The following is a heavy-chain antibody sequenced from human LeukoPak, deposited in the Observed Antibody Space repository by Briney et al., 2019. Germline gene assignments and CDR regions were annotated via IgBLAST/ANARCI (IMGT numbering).Heavy chain of an antibody. Sequence: GASVKVSCKASGYXFTGYYIHWVRQAPGQGREWLGWINPNSGGTNYAQKFQGRVTMTRDTSIRTAYMEVSRLTSDDTAVFYCAREGSGYPYWGQGTLVTVSS. J-gene: IGHJ4*02. CDR1: GYXFTGYY. CDR3: AREGSGYPY. D-gene: IGHD5-12*01. V-gene: IGHV1-2*02. CDR2: INPNSGGT.